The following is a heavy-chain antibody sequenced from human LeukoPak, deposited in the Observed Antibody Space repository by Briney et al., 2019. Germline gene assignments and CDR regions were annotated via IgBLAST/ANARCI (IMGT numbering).Heavy chain of an antibody. Sequence: GASVKVSCKASGYTFTGYYMHWLRQAPGQGLEWVGGIIPIFVTSNYAQKFQGRVTITTDESTSTAYMELSSLRSEDTAVYYCASAGRITPLDDIVVVVAAPEGFDPWGQGTLVTVSS. V-gene: IGHV1-69*05. CDR2: IIPIFVTS. J-gene: IGHJ5*02. CDR3: ASAGRITPLDDIVVVVAAPEGFDP. D-gene: IGHD2-15*01. CDR1: GYTFTGYY.